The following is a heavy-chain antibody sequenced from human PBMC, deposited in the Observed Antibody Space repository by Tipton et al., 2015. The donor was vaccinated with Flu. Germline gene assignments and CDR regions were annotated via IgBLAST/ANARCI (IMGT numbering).Heavy chain of an antibody. CDR3: ARIYYYGSGDYYLDS. CDR1: GGSISSGSYY. V-gene: IGHV4-61*02. D-gene: IGHD3-10*01. Sequence: LRLSCTVSGGSISSGSYYWSWIRQPAGKGLEWIGRIYTTGSTNYNPSLKSRVTISADTSKNKFSLELRSVTAADTAVYYCARIYYYGSGDYYLDSWCQGTLVTVSS. J-gene: IGHJ4*02. CDR2: IYTTGST.